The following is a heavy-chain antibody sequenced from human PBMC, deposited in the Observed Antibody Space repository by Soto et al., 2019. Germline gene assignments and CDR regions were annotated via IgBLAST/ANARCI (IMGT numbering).Heavy chain of an antibody. D-gene: IGHD6-6*01. J-gene: IGHJ5*02. CDR2: IDPSDSYT. V-gene: IGHV5-10-1*01. CDR3: ARGLEYSSSLRWFDP. Sequence: GESLKISCKGSGYSFTSYWISWVRQMPGKDLEWMGRIDPSDSYTNYSPSFQGHVTISADKSISTAYLQWSSLKASDTAMYYCARGLEYSSSLRWFDPWGQGTLVTVSS. CDR1: GYSFTSYW.